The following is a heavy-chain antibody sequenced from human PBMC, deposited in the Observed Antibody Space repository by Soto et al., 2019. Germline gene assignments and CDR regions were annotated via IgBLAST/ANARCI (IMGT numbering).Heavy chain of an antibody. CDR1: GASISSYY. Sequence: PSETLSLTCSVSGASISSYYWTWIRQPPGGGLEWIGYMHHTQGTNDNPSLRGRVHMSIDTSMNQFSLRLTSVTAADTAVYYCARGTIEQWDYFDYWGQGTLVTVSS. CDR3: ARGTIEQWDYFDY. CDR2: MHHTQGT. V-gene: IGHV4-59*01. D-gene: IGHD1-26*01. J-gene: IGHJ4*02.